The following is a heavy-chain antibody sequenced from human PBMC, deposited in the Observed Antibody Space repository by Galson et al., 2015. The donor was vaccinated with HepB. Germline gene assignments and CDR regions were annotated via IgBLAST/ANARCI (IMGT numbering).Heavy chain of an antibody. CDR1: AYTFISYG. CDR3: ARVGGTPGPRYCSSTSCYTFDY. CDR2: INAYNGHT. D-gene: IGHD2-2*02. V-gene: IGHV1-18*01. J-gene: IGHJ4*02. Sequence: SCKASAYTFISYGISWVRQAPGQGLEWMGWINAYNGHTNYAQKFQGRVTMTTDTSTNTAHMELRSLRSDDTAVYYCARVGGTPGPRYCSSTSCYTFDYWGQGTLVTVSS.